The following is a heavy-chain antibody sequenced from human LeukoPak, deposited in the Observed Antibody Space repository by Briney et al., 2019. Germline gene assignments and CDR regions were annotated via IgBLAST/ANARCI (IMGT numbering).Heavy chain of an antibody. CDR2: ISRSSSSM. CDR1: GFSFSSYS. J-gene: IGHJ3*01. Sequence: WGSLSLSCAASGFSFSSYSMNWVRQAPGKGLEWLSYISRSSSSMYYADSVKGRFTISRDNAKNSLYLQMNSLRAEDTAVYYCARTLRLNTPRAFDVWGQGTMVTVSS. V-gene: IGHV3-48*01. CDR3: ARTLRLNTPRAFDV. D-gene: IGHD6-25*01.